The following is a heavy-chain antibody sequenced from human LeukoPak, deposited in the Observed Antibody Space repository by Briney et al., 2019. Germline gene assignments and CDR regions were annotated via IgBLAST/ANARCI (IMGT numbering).Heavy chain of an antibody. V-gene: IGHV4-34*01. CDR1: GGSFSGYY. D-gene: IGHD6-13*01. J-gene: IGHJ5*02. CDR3: ARGVTAAAGYNWFDP. Sequence: SETLSLTCAVYGGSFSGYYWSWIRQPPGKGLEWIGEINHSGSTNYNPSLKSRVTISVDTSKNQFSLKLSSVTAADTAVHYCARGVTAAAGYNWFDPWGQGTLVTVSS. CDR2: INHSGST.